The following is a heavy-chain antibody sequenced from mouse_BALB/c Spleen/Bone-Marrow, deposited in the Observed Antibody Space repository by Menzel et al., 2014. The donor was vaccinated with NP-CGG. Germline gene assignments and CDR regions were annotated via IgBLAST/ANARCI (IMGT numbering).Heavy chain of an antibody. D-gene: IGHD2-1*01. V-gene: IGHV1-67*01. CDR1: GYTFTDYA. J-gene: IGHJ4*01. CDR2: ISTYSGNT. Sequence: VQLQQSGPELVRPGVSVKISCKGSGYTFTDYAMHWVKQSHAKSLEWIGVISTYSGNTNYNQKFKGKATMTVDKSSSTVYIALDRLTSEVSALYYCARGHYDNWHYAMHYWGQGPSDTVSA. CDR3: ARGHYDNWHYAMHY.